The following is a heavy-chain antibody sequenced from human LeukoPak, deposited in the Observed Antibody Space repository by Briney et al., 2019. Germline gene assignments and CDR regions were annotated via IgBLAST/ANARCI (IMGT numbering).Heavy chain of an antibody. Sequence: SQTLSLTCTVSGGSISSGTFYWSWIRQPAGKGLESIGRIYSSGSTNYNPSLKSRVTISIDASKNQFSLKLSSVTAADSAVYCCARDHSTSYYGMDVWGQGTSVIVSS. CDR1: GGSISSGTFY. V-gene: IGHV4-61*02. D-gene: IGHD6-13*01. CDR2: IYSSGST. J-gene: IGHJ6*02. CDR3: ARDHSTSYYGMDV.